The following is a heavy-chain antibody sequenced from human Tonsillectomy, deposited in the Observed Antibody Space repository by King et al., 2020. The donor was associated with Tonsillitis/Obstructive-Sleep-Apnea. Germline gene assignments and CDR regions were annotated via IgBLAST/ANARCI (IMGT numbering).Heavy chain of an antibody. D-gene: IGHD2-8*01. V-gene: IGHV4-4*02. CDR1: GGSISSTNW. CDR3: AGCTNVLCYPYAFDI. CDR2: VNQSGST. J-gene: IGHJ3*02. Sequence: LQLQESGPGLVKPSGTLSLTCAVPGGSISSTNWWSWVRQPPGEGLEWIGEVNQSGSTNCNPSLKSRVTMSVDKSKNQLSLNLFSVTAADTAMYYCAGCTNVLCYPYAFDIWGQGTMVTVSS.